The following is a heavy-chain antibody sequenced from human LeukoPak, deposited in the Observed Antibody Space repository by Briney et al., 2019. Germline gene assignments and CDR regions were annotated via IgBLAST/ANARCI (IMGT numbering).Heavy chain of an antibody. J-gene: IGHJ3*02. CDR1: EYSFTNYW. CDR3: ARHEYYDILTGYYGAYAFDI. V-gene: IGHV5-51*01. D-gene: IGHD3-9*01. Sequence: GESLKISCKGSEYSFTNYWIGWVRQMPGKGLEWMGIIYPGDSDTRYSPSFQGQVTISADKSISTAYLQWSSLKASDTAMYYCARHEYYDILTGYYGAYAFDIWGQGTMVTVSS. CDR2: IYPGDSDT.